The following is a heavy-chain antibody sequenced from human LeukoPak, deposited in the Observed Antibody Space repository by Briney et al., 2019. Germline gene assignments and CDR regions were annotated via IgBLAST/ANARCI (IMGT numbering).Heavy chain of an antibody. J-gene: IGHJ4*02. CDR3: AKCTSYYGCYYFDY. D-gene: IGHD1-26*01. Sequence: GGSLRLSCAASGFTFSSYAMSWVRQAPGKGPEWVSAISGSGGSTYYADSVKGRFTISRDNSKNTLYLQMNSLRAEDTAVYYCAKCTSYYGCYYFDYWGQGTLVTVSS. CDR2: ISGSGGST. CDR1: GFTFSSYA. V-gene: IGHV3-23*01.